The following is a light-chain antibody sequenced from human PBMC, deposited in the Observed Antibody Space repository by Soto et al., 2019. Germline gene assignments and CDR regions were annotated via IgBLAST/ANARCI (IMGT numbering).Light chain of an antibody. V-gene: IGKV3-15*01. J-gene: IGKJ1*01. CDR1: QSVSSN. CDR3: QQYNNWPPLT. Sequence: EMVLTQSPATLCASTGDRATRSYRASQSVSSNLAWYQQKPGQAPRLLIYGASDRATGVPARFSGSGSGTQFTLAISSLQSEDFAFYYCQQYNNWPPLTFGHWTKV. CDR2: GAS.